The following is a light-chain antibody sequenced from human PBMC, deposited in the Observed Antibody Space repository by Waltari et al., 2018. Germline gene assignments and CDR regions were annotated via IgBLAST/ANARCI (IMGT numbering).Light chain of an antibody. Sequence: EIVMTQFPATLSVSPGERATLSCRASQSVRSNLAWYQQKPGQAPRPLIYAASTRAPGIPASFSGSGAGTEFTLTISSLQSEDFAVYYCQQYNNWPLTFGGGTKVEIK. J-gene: IGKJ4*01. CDR3: QQYNNWPLT. V-gene: IGKV3-15*01. CDR1: QSVRSN. CDR2: AAS.